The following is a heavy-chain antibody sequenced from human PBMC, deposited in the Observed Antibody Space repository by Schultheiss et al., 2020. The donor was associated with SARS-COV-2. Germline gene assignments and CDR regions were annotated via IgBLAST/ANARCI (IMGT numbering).Heavy chain of an antibody. CDR1: GGSISSYY. D-gene: IGHD4-17*01. V-gene: IGHV4-59*01. Sequence: SQTLSLTCTVSGGSISSYYWSWIRQPPGKGLEWIGYIYYSGSTNYNPSLKSRVTISVDTSKNQFSLKLSSVTAADTAVYYCARDFRATVTFDSWGQGTLVTVSS. CDR3: ARDFRATVTFDS. CDR2: IYYSGST. J-gene: IGHJ4*02.